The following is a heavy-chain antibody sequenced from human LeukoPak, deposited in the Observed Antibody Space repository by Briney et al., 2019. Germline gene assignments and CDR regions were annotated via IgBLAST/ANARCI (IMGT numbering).Heavy chain of an antibody. CDR2: ISSNGGGT. CDR1: GFTFSTYA. Sequence: GGPLRLSCSASGFTFSTYAMHWVRQAPGKGLEYVSAISSNGGGTYYADSVKGRFTISRDNSKNTLYLQMSSLRAEDTAIYYCVKLGLASFDHWGQGILVTVSS. D-gene: IGHD1-26*01. J-gene: IGHJ4*02. CDR3: VKLGLASFDH. V-gene: IGHV3-64D*06.